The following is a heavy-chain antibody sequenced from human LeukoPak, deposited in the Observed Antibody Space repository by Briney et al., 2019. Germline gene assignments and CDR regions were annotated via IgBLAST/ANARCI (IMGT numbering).Heavy chain of an antibody. J-gene: IGHJ5*02. CDR1: GGSISSSGYS. Sequence: SQTLSLTCAVSGGSISSSGYSWSWIRQPPGKGLEWIGYIHHTGSTYYNPSLKSRVTISVDRSKNQFSLKLSSVTAADTAMYFCAGTPTYCGGDCYYFDPWGQGTLVTVSS. D-gene: IGHD2-21*02. CDR3: AGTPTYCGGDCYYFDP. V-gene: IGHV4-30-2*01. CDR2: IHHTGST.